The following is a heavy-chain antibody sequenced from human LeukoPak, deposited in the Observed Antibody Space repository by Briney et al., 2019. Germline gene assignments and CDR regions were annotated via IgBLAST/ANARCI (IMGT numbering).Heavy chain of an antibody. Sequence: PGGSLRLSCAASGFTFSSYGMHWVRQAPGKGLEWVAVISHDGSNKYYADSVKGRFTISRDNSKNTLYLQMNSLRAEDTAVYYCATSQSIAVAGLFDYWGQGTLVTVSS. CDR2: ISHDGSNK. D-gene: IGHD6-19*01. CDR3: ATSQSIAVAGLFDY. J-gene: IGHJ4*02. V-gene: IGHV3-30*03. CDR1: GFTFSSYG.